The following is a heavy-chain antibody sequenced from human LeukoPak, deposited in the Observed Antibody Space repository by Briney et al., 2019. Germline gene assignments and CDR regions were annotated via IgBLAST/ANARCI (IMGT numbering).Heavy chain of an antibody. CDR2: ISGSDDGT. D-gene: IGHD6-19*01. CDR3: AKSRSVADAFDI. CDR1: GFTVGTYA. Sequence: GGSLRLSCAASGFTVGTYAMSWVRQAPGKGLEWVSAISGSDDGTYHADSVKGRFTISRDRSKNTLYLQMNGLRAEDTALYHCAKSRSVADAFDIWGHGAMVTVSS. V-gene: IGHV3-23*01. J-gene: IGHJ3*02.